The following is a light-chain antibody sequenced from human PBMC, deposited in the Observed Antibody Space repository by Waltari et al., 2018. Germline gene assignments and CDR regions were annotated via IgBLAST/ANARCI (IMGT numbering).Light chain of an antibody. CDR2: ATS. CDR1: QSISTY. J-gene: IGKJ2*01. V-gene: IGKV1-39*01. CDR3: QQTYSTLYT. Sequence: IQMTQSPSSLSASVGDRVTITCRASQSISTYLNWYQQKPGKAPKLLIFATSSLQSGVPSRFSGSGSGTDFTLSVSSLQPEDFATYFCQQTYSTLYTFGLGPKLELK.